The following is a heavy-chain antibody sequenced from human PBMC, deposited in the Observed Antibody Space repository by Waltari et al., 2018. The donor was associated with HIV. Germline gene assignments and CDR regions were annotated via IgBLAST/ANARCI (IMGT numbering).Heavy chain of an antibody. CDR3: ARERLDPTRDDPLIGSPGDY. CDR1: GSTLSDYC. CDR2: INPKSAAT. V-gene: IGHV1-2*06. D-gene: IGHD3-9*01. Sequence: QVALVKSGAGVKKHGAPVQVSCKAPGSTLSDYCLHWLRHHPGQGRESFGRINPKSAATIYAHNFQGMGSLTSDKSTNPAYMELRRLNSDDTAVYYCARERLDPTRDDPLIGSPGDYWGQGTQVIVSS. J-gene: IGHJ4*02.